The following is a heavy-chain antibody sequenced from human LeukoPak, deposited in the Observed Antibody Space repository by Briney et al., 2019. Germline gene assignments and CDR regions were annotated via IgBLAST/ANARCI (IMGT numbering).Heavy chain of an antibody. CDR2: IYYSGSI. D-gene: IGHD3-10*01. CDR3: ARARGGYYYGSGNNWFDP. V-gene: IGHV4-59*01. CDR1: GGSISTYY. Sequence: SETLSLTCTVSGGSISTYYWGWIRQSPGKGLEWIGHIYYSGSIKYNPSLKSRVTISLDTSKNQFSLKLTSVIAADTAVYYCARARGGYYYGSGNNWFDPWGQGTLVTVSS. J-gene: IGHJ5*02.